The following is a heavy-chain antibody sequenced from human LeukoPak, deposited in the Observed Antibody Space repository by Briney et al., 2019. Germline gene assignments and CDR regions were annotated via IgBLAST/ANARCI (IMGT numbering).Heavy chain of an antibody. V-gene: IGHV3-30*02. D-gene: IGHD5-24*01. J-gene: IGHJ4*02. CDR3: AKDYVEMATIRAPDY. CDR2: IRYDGSNK. CDR1: GFTFSSYG. Sequence: PGGSLRLSCAASGFTFSSYGMHWVRQAPGKGLEWVAFIRYDGSNKYYADSVKGRFTISRDNSKNTLYLQMNSLRAEDMAVYYCAKDYVEMATIRAPDYWGQGTLVTVSS.